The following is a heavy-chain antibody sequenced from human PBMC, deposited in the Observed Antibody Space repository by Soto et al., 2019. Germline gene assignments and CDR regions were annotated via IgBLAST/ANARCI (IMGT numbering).Heavy chain of an antibody. CDR2: VYPGDSDT. CDR3: AASIFYYGMDV. V-gene: IGHV5-51*01. Sequence: PGESLKISCKGSGYSFTNCWIAWVRQMPGKGLEWMGIVYPGDSDTKYNPSLQGQVTISADKSITTTYLQWSSLKASDTAIYYCAASIFYYGMDVWGQGTTVTV. CDR1: GYSFTNCW. J-gene: IGHJ6*02.